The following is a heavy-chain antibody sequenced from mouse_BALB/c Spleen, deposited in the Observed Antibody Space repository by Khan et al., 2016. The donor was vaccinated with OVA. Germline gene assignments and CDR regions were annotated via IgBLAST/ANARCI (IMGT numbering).Heavy chain of an antibody. D-gene: IGHD2-10*01. CDR1: GYSFRNFG. J-gene: IGHJ4*01. CDR3: ARSPYSSYAWAF. V-gene: IGHV9-3-1*01. Sequence: QIQLVQSGPELKKPGKTVKISCKASGYSFRNFGMNWVKEAPGKGLEWMGWINTYTGEPTYADDFKGRFAFSLETSASTAYLQISNLTNEDTATYFFARSPYSSYAWAFWGRGTSVTVSS. CDR2: INTYTGEP.